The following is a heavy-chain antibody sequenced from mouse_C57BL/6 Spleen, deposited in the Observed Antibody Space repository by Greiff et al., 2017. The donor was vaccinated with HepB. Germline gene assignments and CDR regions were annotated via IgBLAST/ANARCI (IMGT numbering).Heavy chain of an antibody. CDR2: IDPETGGT. V-gene: IGHV1-15*01. CDR3: TRGDEAY. J-gene: IGHJ3*01. CDR1: GYTFTDYE. Sequence: VKLQESGAELVRPGASVTLSCKASGYTFTDYEMHWVKQTPVHGLEWIGAIDPETGGTAYNQKFKGKAILTADKSSSTAYMELRSLTSEDSAVYYCTRGDEAYWGQGTLVTVSA.